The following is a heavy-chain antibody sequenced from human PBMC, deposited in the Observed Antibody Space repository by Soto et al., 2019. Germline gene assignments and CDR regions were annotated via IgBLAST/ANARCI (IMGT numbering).Heavy chain of an antibody. CDR3: AKDTPPTYYYDSSGYYTLDY. Sequence: GGSLRLSCAASGFTFSSYAMSWVRQAPGKGLEWVSAISGSGGSTYYADSVKGRFTISRDNSKNTLYLQMNSLRAEDTAVYYCAKDTPPTYYYDSSGYYTLDYWGQGTLVTVSS. V-gene: IGHV3-23*01. CDR1: GFTFSSYA. J-gene: IGHJ4*02. D-gene: IGHD3-22*01. CDR2: ISGSGGST.